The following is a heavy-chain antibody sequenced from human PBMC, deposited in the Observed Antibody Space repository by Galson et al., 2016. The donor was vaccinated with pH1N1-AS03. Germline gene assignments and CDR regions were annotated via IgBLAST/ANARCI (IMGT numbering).Heavy chain of an antibody. D-gene: IGHD5-18*01. Sequence: LSLTCTVSGGSINSHYWSWIRQPPGKGLEWIACIHSSGSTNYNPSLKSRVTISLDTSKNQFSLKLSSVTATDTAIYYCAVLTPGYTSGGGSIDYWGQGTLVSVSS. J-gene: IGHJ4*02. CDR2: IHSSGST. CDR3: AVLTPGYTSGGGSIDY. CDR1: GGSINSHY. V-gene: IGHV4-59*11.